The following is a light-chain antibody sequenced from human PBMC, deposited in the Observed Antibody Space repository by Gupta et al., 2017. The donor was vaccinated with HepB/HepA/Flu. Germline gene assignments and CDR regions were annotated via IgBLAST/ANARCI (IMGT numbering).Light chain of an antibody. V-gene: IGKV1-39*01. Sequence: DIQMTQSPSSLSASLGDRVTISCRESETINTFLNWYQQRPGKAPRLLIYAASNWQSGIPSRFNGNGYGTDFTLTISRRQPEDFASYYCQHTNSSPPWTFGQGTKVEMK. CDR3: QHTNSSPPWT. CDR2: AAS. J-gene: IGKJ1*01. CDR1: ETINTF.